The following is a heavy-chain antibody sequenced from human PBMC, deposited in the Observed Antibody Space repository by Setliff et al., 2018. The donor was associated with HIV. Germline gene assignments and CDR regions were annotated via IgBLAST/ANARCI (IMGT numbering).Heavy chain of an antibody. J-gene: IGHJ4*02. V-gene: IGHV4-61*02. CDR3: AREYSSSWYRYFDY. Sequence: SETLSLTCTVSGGSISSGSYYRSWIRQPAGKGLEWIGRIYTSGSTNYNPSLKSRVTISVDTSKNQFSLKLSSVTAADTAVYYCAREYSSSWYRYFDYWGQGTLVTVSS. CDR2: IYTSGST. D-gene: IGHD6-13*01. CDR1: GGSISSGSYY.